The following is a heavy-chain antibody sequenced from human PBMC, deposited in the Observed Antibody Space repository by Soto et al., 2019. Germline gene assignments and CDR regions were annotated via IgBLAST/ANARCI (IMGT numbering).Heavy chain of an antibody. CDR1: GGTFSIYA. J-gene: IGHJ4*02. CDR3: ARNPLKLRYFDWPYYFDY. Sequence: SVKVSCKASGGTFSIYAISGVVQAPLQWRDWMGGIIPIFGTANYAQKFQGRVTITADESTSTAYMELSSLRSEDTAVYYCARNPLKLRYFDWPYYFDYWGQGTLVTVSS. CDR2: IIPIFGTA. D-gene: IGHD3-9*01. V-gene: IGHV1-69*13.